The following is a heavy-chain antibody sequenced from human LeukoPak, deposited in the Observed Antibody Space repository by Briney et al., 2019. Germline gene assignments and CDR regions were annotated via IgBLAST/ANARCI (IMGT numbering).Heavy chain of an antibody. Sequence: GGSLRLSCAASGFTFNNYAMSWVRQAPGKGLEWVSAISASGGTTYYADSVKGRFTIPRDNSENTLFLQMNSLRAEDTAVYYCAKEPREYCSSTSCPNWFDSWGQGTLVTVSS. CDR2: ISASGGTT. V-gene: IGHV3-23*01. CDR3: AKEPREYCSSTSCPNWFDS. J-gene: IGHJ5*01. D-gene: IGHD2-2*01. CDR1: GFTFNNYA.